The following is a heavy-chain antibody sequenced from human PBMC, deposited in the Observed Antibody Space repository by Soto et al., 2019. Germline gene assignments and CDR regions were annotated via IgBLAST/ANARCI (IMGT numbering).Heavy chain of an antibody. CDR1: GFTFSSYA. CDR2: ISGSGGST. CDR3: AKVISVLRFFDRPQQFAY. V-gene: IGHV3-23*01. Sequence: GGALRLSWAASGFTFSSYAMSWVRQAPGKGLEWVSAISGSGGSTYYADSVKGRFTISGDNSKNTLYLQMNSLRAEDTAVYYCAKVISVLRFFDRPQQFAYWGQGTLVPVSS. D-gene: IGHD3-3*01. J-gene: IGHJ4*02.